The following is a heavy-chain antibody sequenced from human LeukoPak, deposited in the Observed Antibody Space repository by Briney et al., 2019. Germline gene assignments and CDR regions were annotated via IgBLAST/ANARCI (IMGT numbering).Heavy chain of an antibody. V-gene: IGHV3-48*03. D-gene: IGHD1-26*01. CDR1: GFTFSIYE. CDR2: ISSSGSTI. Sequence: GGSLRLSCAASGFTFSIYEMNWVRQAPGKGLEWVSYISSSGSTIYYADSVKGRFTVSRDNAKKSLYLQMNSLRAEDTAVYYCARAQSGSYRPLGYYYYYYMDVWGKGTTVTISS. CDR3: ARAQSGSYRPLGYYYYYYMDV. J-gene: IGHJ6*03.